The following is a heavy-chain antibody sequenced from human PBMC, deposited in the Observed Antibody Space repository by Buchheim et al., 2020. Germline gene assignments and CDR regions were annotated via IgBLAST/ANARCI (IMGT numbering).Heavy chain of an antibody. CDR1: GFTFSSYA. J-gene: IGHJ4*02. CDR3: ARDSTNCGGDCYLFDY. Sequence: QVQLVESGGGVVQPGRSLRLSCAASGFTFSSYAMHWVRQAPGKGLEWVAVISYDGSNKYYADSVKGRFTISRDNSKNTLYLQMNSLRAEDTAVYYCARDSTNCGGDCYLFDYWGQGT. CDR2: ISYDGSNK. V-gene: IGHV3-30-3*01. D-gene: IGHD2-21*01.